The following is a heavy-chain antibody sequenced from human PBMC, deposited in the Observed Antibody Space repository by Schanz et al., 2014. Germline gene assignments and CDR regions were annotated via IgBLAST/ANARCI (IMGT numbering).Heavy chain of an antibody. CDR1: GFTFSAYA. D-gene: IGHD3-10*01. CDR2: ISASGGTT. J-gene: IGHJ3*02. Sequence: EVQLLESGGGLVQPGGSLRLSCAASGFTFSAYAMTWVRQIPGKGLEWVSAISASGGTTYYADSVKGRFTISRDNSKNTLYLQMNSLRAEDTAVYYCAKGRFGELSAIDIWGQGTMVTVSS. V-gene: IGHV3-23*01. CDR3: AKGRFGELSAIDI.